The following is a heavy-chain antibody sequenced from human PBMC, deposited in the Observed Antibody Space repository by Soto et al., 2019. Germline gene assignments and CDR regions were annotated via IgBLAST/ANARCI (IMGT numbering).Heavy chain of an antibody. CDR3: AMVGAVAAAHLDL. J-gene: IGHJ2*01. Sequence: EVQLLESGGGLVQPGGSLRLSCAASGFNVSSNYMSWVRQAPGKGLEWVSVIYIGGNTYYADSVKVRFTNSRDNSKNTLYLQMTSLRVDDKAVYYCAMVGAVAAAHLDLWGRCTLVPVSS. D-gene: IGHD6-19*01. CDR2: IYIGGNT. CDR1: GFNVSSNY. V-gene: IGHV3-66*01.